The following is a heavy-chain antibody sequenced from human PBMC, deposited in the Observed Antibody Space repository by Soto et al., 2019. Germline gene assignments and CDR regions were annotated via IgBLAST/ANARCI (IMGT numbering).Heavy chain of an antibody. J-gene: IGHJ4*02. D-gene: IGHD3-10*01. CDR2: IDHSGST. Sequence: SETLSLTCAVYGGSFSDYYWTWIRQPPGKGLEWIGEIDHSGSTNYNPSLRSRVTMSVDTSKVQFSLNLISVTAADTAVYYFARSMLRGVKYFDYWGQGGLVPVSP. CDR3: ARSMLRGVKYFDY. V-gene: IGHV4-34*01. CDR1: GGSFSDYY.